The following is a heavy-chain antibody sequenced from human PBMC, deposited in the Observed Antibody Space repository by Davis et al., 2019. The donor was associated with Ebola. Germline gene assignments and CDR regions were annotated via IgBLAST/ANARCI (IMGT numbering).Heavy chain of an antibody. CDR2: ISSSSSYI. V-gene: IGHV3-21*04. CDR3: ARISTGRDLDLDY. D-gene: IGHD5-24*01. J-gene: IGHJ4*02. CDR1: GFTFSSYS. Sequence: GESLKISCAASGFTFSSYSMNWVRQAPGKGLEWVSSISSSSSYIYYADSVKGRFTISRDNSKNTLYLQMNSLRAEDTAFYYCARISTGRDLDLDYWGQGTLVTVSS.